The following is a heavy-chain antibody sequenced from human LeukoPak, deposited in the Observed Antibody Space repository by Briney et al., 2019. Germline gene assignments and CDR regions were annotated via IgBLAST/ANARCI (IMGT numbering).Heavy chain of an antibody. V-gene: IGHV1-18*01. CDR2: ISAYSGNT. J-gene: IGHJ4*02. D-gene: IGHD1-1*01. CDR3: ARAGYENLIAGPDF. CDR1: GGTFTPYA. Sequence: ASVKLSYTPSGGTFTPYAISWVRQAPGQGLGWMGWISAYSGNTNYAQKFQGRVIMTTDTSTSTAYMDLRSLRSDDTAVYYCARAGYENLIAGPDFWGQGTLVTVSS.